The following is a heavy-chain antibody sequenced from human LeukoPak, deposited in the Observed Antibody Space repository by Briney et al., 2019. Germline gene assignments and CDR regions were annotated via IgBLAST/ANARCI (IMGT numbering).Heavy chain of an antibody. CDR1: GFTFDDYT. D-gene: IGHD5-12*01. CDR2: ISWDGGST. V-gene: IGHV3-43*01. J-gene: IGHJ4*02. Sequence: PGGSLRLSCAASGFTFDDYTMHWVRQAPGKGLEWVSLISWDGGSTYYADSVKGRFTISRDNSKNSLYLQMNSLRTEDTALYYCAKDIADSGTFDYWGQGTLVTVSS. CDR3: AKDIADSGTFDY.